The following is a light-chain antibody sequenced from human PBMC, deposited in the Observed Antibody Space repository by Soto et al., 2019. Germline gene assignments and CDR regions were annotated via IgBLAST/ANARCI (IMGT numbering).Light chain of an antibody. V-gene: IGKV1-5*03. CDR2: KAY. Sequence: DIQMTQSPSTLSASVGDRVTITCRASQSMSSWLAWYQQKPGKAPKHIIYKAYSLQSGVPSRFSGSGYGTEFTLTISCLQPDDFGTYYCQQYNSYPLTFGGGTKVEIQ. J-gene: IGKJ4*01. CDR3: QQYNSYPLT. CDR1: QSMSSW.